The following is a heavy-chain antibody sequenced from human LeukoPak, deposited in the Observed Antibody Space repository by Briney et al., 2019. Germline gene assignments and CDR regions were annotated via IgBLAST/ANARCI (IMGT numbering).Heavy chain of an antibody. J-gene: IGHJ4*02. CDR2: INRDGSST. V-gene: IGHV3-74*01. CDR1: GFTFNNYW. D-gene: IGHD1-1*01. CDR3: ARATTGMPDY. Sequence: PGGSLRLSCAASGFTFNNYWMHWVRQAPGKGLVWVSRINRDGSSTNYADSVKGRITISRDNAKNTLYLQMNSLRAEDTAVYYRARATTGMPDYWGQGTLVTVSS.